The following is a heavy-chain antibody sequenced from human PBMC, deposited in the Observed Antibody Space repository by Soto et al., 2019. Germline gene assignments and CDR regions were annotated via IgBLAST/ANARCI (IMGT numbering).Heavy chain of an antibody. Sequence: PGGSLRLSCAASGFTFDDYAMHWVRQAPGKGLEWVSGISWNSGSIGYADSVKGRFTISRDNAKNTLYLQMSSLRVEDTAMYYCARGNGTYWGQGTLVTVS. D-gene: IGHD1-26*01. V-gene: IGHV3-9*01. CDR3: ARGNGTY. CDR2: ISWNSGSI. CDR1: GFTFDDYA. J-gene: IGHJ4*02.